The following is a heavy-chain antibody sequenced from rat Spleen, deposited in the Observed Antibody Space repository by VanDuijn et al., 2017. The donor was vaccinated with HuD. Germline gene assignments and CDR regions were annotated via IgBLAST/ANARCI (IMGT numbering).Heavy chain of an antibody. CDR3: ARRHYGYTDYFDY. D-gene: IGHD1-9*01. Sequence: EVQLVESGGGLVQPGRSLKLSCAASGFTFSSFPMAWVRQAPKKGLEWVATLIYDGSRTYYRDSVKGRFTISRDNAKSTLSLQMDSLRSEDTATYYCARRHYGYTDYFDYWGQGVMVTVSS. J-gene: IGHJ2*01. V-gene: IGHV5-7*01. CDR1: GFTFSSFP. CDR2: LIYDGSRT.